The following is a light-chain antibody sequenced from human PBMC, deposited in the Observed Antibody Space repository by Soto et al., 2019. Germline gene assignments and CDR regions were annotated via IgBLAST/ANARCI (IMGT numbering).Light chain of an antibody. Sequence: QSALTQPASVSGSPGQSITISCTGTSNDVGGYNYVSWYQQHPGKAPKVMIYDVSNRPSGICNRFSGSKSGNTASLTISGLEAEYEPHYYCIPYTSGSNPVVFGGGTKPTAL. CDR1: SNDVGGYNY. J-gene: IGLJ2*01. CDR2: DVS. V-gene: IGLV2-14*03. CDR3: IPYTSGSNPVV.